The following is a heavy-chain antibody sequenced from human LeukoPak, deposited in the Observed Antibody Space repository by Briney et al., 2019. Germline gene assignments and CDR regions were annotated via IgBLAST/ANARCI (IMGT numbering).Heavy chain of an antibody. CDR1: GFTFSSHN. D-gene: IGHD6-6*01. V-gene: IGHV3-21*01. J-gene: IGHJ6*03. CDR3: ASPNPRIAARPYYYYYMDV. CDR2: ISTSSSYI. Sequence: GGSLRLSCAASGFTFSSHNMNWVRQAPGKGLEWVSSISTSSSYIYYADSVKGRFTISRDNAKNSLYLQMNSLRAEDTAVYYCASPNPRIAARPYYYYYMDVWGKGTTVTVSS.